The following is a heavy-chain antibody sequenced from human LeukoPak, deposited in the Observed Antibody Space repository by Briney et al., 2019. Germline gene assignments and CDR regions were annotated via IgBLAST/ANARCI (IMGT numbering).Heavy chain of an antibody. V-gene: IGHV3-21*01. D-gene: IGHD2-21*01. Sequence: GGSLRLSCAASGFTFSSYSMNWVRQAPGKGLEWVSSISSSSSYIYYADSVKGRFTISRDNAKNSLYLQMNSLRAEDTAVYYCARDVASVVFDIWGQGTMVTVSS. J-gene: IGHJ3*02. CDR1: GFTFSSYS. CDR3: ARDVASVVFDI. CDR2: ISSSSSYI.